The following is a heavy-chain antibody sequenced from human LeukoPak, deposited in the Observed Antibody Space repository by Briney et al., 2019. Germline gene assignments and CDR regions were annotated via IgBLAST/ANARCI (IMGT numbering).Heavy chain of an antibody. CDR2: IYTSGST. Sequence: SQTLSLTCTVSGNSISSGDNYWSWIRQPAGKGLEWIGRIYTSGSTNYNPSLKSRITISGDTSKNQFSLSLSVVAAADTAVYYCAKLSSNWYFDSWGRGTLVTVSS. J-gene: IGHJ4*02. V-gene: IGHV4-61*02. CDR1: GNSISSGDNY. D-gene: IGHD1-1*01. CDR3: AKLSSNWYFDS.